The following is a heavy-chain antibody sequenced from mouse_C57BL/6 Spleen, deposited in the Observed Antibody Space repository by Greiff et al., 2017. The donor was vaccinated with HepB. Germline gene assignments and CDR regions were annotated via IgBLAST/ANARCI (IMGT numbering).Heavy chain of an antibody. CDR2: IYPRSGNT. J-gene: IGHJ1*03. D-gene: IGHD1-1*01. CDR1: GYTFTSYG. Sequence: VKLLESGAELARPGASVKLSCKASGYTFTSYGISWVKQRTGQGLEWIGEIYPRSGNTYYNDKFKGKATLTADKSSSTAYMELRSLTSEDSAVYFCARITTVVEDWYFDVWGTGTTVTVSS. CDR3: ARITTVVEDWYFDV. V-gene: IGHV1-81*01.